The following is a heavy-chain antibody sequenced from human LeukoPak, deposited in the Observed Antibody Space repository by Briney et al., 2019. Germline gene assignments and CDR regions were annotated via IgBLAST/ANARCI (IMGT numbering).Heavy chain of an antibody. Sequence: GGSLRLSCAASGFTFSSYGMHWVRQAPGKGLEWVAVISYDGSNKYYADSVKGRFTISRDNSKNTLYLQMNSLRAEDTAVYYCAKKRLITMVRGEIFDYWGQGTLVTVSS. J-gene: IGHJ4*02. CDR3: AKKRLITMVRGEIFDY. CDR1: GFTFSSYG. D-gene: IGHD3-10*01. CDR2: ISYDGSNK. V-gene: IGHV3-30*18.